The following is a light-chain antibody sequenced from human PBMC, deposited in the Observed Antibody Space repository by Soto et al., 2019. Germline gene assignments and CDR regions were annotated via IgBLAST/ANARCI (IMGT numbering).Light chain of an antibody. V-gene: IGKV1-5*01. CDR2: DAS. CDR3: EQYNSDSWWT. CDR1: QSLNSL. J-gene: IGKJ1*01. Sequence: DIQMTQSPSTLSASVGERVTITCRASQSLNSLLAWYQQKPGRAPKLLIYDASTLESGVPSRFSGSGSGTEFALAISRLRSDGFGTGYFEQYNSDSWWTVXQGTEADVK.